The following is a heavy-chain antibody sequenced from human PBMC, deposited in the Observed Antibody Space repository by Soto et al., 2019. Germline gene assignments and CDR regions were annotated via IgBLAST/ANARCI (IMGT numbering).Heavy chain of an antibody. CDR3: ARCSTVTYYFEP. CDR1: GYTFTSYG. V-gene: IGHV1-18*01. J-gene: IGHJ5*02. D-gene: IGHD4-4*01. Sequence: QVQLVQSGAEVKKPGASVKVSCKASGYTFTSYGISWVRQAPGQGLEWMGWISAYNGNTNYAQKLQGRVTMTTDSSTSTAYSELRSLRSDDTAVYCWARCSTVTYYFEPWGQGTLVTVSS. CDR2: ISAYNGNT.